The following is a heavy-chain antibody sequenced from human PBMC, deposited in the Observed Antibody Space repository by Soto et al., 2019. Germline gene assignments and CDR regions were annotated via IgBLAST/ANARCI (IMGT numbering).Heavy chain of an antibody. D-gene: IGHD6-19*01. Sequence: GESLKISCKGSGYSFTSYWISWVRQMPGKGLEWMGRIDPSDSYTNYSPSFQGHVTISADKSISTAYLQWSSLKASDTAMYYCASRVAGTLASAFDIWGQGTMVTVSS. CDR2: IDPSDSYT. CDR3: ASRVAGTLASAFDI. CDR1: GYSFTSYW. J-gene: IGHJ3*02. V-gene: IGHV5-10-1*01.